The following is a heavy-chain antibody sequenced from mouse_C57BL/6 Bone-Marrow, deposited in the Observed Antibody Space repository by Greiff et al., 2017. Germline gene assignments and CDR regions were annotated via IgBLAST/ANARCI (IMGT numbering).Heavy chain of an antibody. CDR2: IDPSDSYT. CDR1: GYTFTSYW. J-gene: IGHJ2*01. CDR3: AREGWPSYYFDY. D-gene: IGHD2-3*01. V-gene: IGHV1-69*01. Sequence: QVQLQQPGAELVMPGASVKLSCKASGYTFTSYWMHWVKQRPGQGLEWIGEIDPSDSYTNYNQQFKGKSTLTVDKSTSTAYMQLSILTSEDSAVYYCAREGWPSYYFDYWGQGTTLTVSS.